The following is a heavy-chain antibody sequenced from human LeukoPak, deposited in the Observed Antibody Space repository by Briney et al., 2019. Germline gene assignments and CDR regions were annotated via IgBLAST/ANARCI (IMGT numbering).Heavy chain of an antibody. CDR2: INPNSGGT. CDR1: GYTFTGYY. D-gene: IGHD3-22*01. V-gene: IGHV1-2*02. J-gene: IGHJ3*02. CDR3: ARGAYYYDSSLTSSDAFDI. Sequence: ASEKVSCKASGYTFTGYYMHWVRQAPGQGLEWMGWINPNSGGTNYAQKFQGRVTMTRDTSISTAYMELSRLRSDDTAVYYCARGAYYYDSSLTSSDAFDIWGQGTMVTVSS.